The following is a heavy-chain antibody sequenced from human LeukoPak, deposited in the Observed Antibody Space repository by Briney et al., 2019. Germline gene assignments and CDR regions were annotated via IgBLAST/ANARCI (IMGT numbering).Heavy chain of an antibody. Sequence: PPGGSLRLSCAASGFTFSSYWMHWVRQAPGKGLVWVSRINRDGSSTSYADSVKGRFTISRDNAKNTLYLQMNSLRAEDTAVYYCASFSVATPMVDYWGQGTLVTVSS. CDR3: ASFSVATPMVDY. J-gene: IGHJ4*02. CDR2: INRDGSST. CDR1: GFTFSSYW. D-gene: IGHD5-12*01. V-gene: IGHV3-74*01.